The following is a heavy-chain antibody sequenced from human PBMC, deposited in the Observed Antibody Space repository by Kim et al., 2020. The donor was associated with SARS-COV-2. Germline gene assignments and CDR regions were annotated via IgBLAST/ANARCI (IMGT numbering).Heavy chain of an antibody. V-gene: IGHV4-59*01. Sequence: YSGGTNYNPTLKSRVTISVDTSKNQFSLKLSSVTAADTAVYYCARDRGRDWGQGTLVTVSS. J-gene: IGHJ4*02. CDR2: YSGGT. CDR3: ARDRGRD.